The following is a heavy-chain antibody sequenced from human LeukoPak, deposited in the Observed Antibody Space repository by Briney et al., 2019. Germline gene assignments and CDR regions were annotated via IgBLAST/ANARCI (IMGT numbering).Heavy chain of an antibody. V-gene: IGHV1-24*01. J-gene: IGHJ4*02. Sequence: GASVKVSCKVSGYTLTELSMHWVRQAPGKGLEWMGGFDPEDGETIYAQKFQGRVTMTEDTSTDTAYMELSSLRSEDTAVYYCATGRYYYDSSGYYSYYFDYWGQGTLVTVSS. CDR2: FDPEDGET. CDR1: GYTLTELS. CDR3: ATGRYYYDSSGYYSYYFDY. D-gene: IGHD3-22*01.